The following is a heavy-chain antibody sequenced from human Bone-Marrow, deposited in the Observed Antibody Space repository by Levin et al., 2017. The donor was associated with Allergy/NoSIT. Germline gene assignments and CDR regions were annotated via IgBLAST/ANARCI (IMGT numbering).Heavy chain of an antibody. CDR2: VYNSDT. CDR1: GGSITTHY. V-gene: IGHV4-59*11. D-gene: IGHD3-10*01. J-gene: IGHJ5*02. Sequence: SQTLSLTCTVSGGSITTHYWSWLRQPPGKGLEWIGYVYNSDTKYNPSLKSRVTISLDTSKKQFSLNLKSVTTADTALYYCARNNYYGSGDNWFDPWGQGTLVTVSS. CDR3: ARNNYYGSGDNWFDP.